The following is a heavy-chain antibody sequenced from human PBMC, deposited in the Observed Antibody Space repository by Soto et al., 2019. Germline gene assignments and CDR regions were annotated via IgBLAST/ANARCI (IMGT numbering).Heavy chain of an antibody. CDR3: GRDVHFGVVPFDY. V-gene: IGHV3-33*01. CDR1: GFTFSSYG. J-gene: IGHJ4*02. D-gene: IGHD3-3*01. CDR2: IWYDGSNK. Sequence: QVQLVESGGGVVQPGRSLRLSCAASGFTFSSYGMHWVRQAPGXGXEWVAVIWYDGSNKYYADSVKGRFTISRDNSKNTLYLQMNSLRAEGTAGCYCGRDVHFGVVPFDYWGQGTLVTVSS.